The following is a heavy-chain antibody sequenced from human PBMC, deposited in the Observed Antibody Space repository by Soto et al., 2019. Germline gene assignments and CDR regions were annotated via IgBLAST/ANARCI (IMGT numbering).Heavy chain of an antibody. CDR3: AKDAPGTGWLSDX. J-gene: IGHJ4*02. D-gene: IGHD2-8*02. V-gene: IGHV3-23*01. Sequence: GGSLRLSCAASGFTFSIYAMSWVRQAPGKGLEWVSTICCGGGGTSYADFVRGRFTISRDNSKNTLYLQMNSLRAEDTAVYYCAKDAPGTGWLSDXWGLGTMVTVSX. CDR1: GFTFSIYA. CDR2: ICCGGGGT.